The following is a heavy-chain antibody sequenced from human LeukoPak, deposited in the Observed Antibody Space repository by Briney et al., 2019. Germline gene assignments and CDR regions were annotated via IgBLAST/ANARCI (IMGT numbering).Heavy chain of an antibody. CDR3: ARVYSGSYFDY. CDR1: GFTFSNYA. V-gene: IGHV3-23*01. CDR2: ISGSTGST. Sequence: TGGSLRLSCAASGFTFSNYAMNWVRQAPGKGLEWVSLISGSTGSTYYADSVKGRFSISRDNSKNTLYLQMNSLRAEDTAVYYCARVYSGSYFDYWGQGTLVTVSS. J-gene: IGHJ4*02. D-gene: IGHD1-26*01.